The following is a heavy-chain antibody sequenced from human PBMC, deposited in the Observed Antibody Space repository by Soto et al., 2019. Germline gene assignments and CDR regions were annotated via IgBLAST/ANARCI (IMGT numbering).Heavy chain of an antibody. CDR1: GYIVTSFG. CDR3: ARGGGAYDV. CDR2: ISEYGDS. Sequence: QVPLVQSGAEVKKPGATVKVSCKASGYIVTSFGINWVRQAPGQGLEWMGCISEYGDSNYSEKLQDSVSLTTVTYTNTAYMELRSLGSDDTGVYYCARGGGAYDVWGQGTKFAVSS. D-gene: IGHD3-10*01. J-gene: IGHJ3*01. V-gene: IGHV1-18*01.